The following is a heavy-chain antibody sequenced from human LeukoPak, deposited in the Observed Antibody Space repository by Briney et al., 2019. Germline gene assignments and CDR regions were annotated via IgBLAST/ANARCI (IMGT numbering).Heavy chain of an antibody. CDR2: ISNGKT. V-gene: IGHV3-23*01. CDR1: GYPFSSHA. Sequence: GVSLRLSCAASGYPFSSHAMSWVRQPPGKGRECVSAISNGKTFYADPGRGRFTISRDESKNTGVLQMNSPRDGDTALYYCVKEAGYCASVCLRSNWFDPWGQGTLVTVSS. D-gene: IGHD2-21*02. CDR3: VKEAGYCASVCLRSNWFDP. J-gene: IGHJ5*02.